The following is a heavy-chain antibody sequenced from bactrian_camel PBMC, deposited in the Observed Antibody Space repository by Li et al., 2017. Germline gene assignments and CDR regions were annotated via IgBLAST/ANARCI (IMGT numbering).Heavy chain of an antibody. D-gene: IGHD6*01. CDR3: VTEAGGMWHGTCQDFQL. CDR2: ISPGSID. Sequence: LVESGGGSVQAGGSLRLSCAASGHTLNMLCMAWFRQVPGREREGVAYISPGSIDFHTDSVRGRFKISRDNAKNTVYLQMNNLKLEDTAEYYCVTEAGGMWHGTCQDFQLWGQGTQVTVS. V-gene: IGHV3S60*01. J-gene: IGHJ4*01. CDR1: GHTLNMLC.